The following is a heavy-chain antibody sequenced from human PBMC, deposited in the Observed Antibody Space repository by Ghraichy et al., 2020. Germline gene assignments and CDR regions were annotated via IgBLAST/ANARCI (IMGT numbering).Heavy chain of an antibody. CDR1: GGSISSSSYY. V-gene: IGHV4-39*01. Sequence: SETLSLTCTVSGGSISSSSYYWGWIRQPPGKGLEWIGSIYYSGSTYYNPSLKSRVTISVDTSKNQFSLKLSSVTAADTAVYYCARHEEGIMVYATFDPWGQGTLVTVSS. CDR2: IYYSGST. J-gene: IGHJ5*02. D-gene: IGHD2-8*01. CDR3: ARHEEGIMVYATFDP.